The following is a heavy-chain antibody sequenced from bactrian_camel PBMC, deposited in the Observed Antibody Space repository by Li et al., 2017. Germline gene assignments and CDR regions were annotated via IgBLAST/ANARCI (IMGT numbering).Heavy chain of an antibody. J-gene: IGHJ7*01. Sequence: HVQLVESGGGSVQAGGSLRLSCVASGDTYNTYCMGWWRQAPGKDREAVASIYTSSGSTYYRESVKGRFTISRDNAKNMLYLQVTSLKTEDTAVYYCATLESTGWILSRNSLGIHHWGIGTQVTVS. D-gene: IGHD5*01. CDR2: IYTSSGST. CDR1: GDTYNTYC. V-gene: IGHV3-2*01.